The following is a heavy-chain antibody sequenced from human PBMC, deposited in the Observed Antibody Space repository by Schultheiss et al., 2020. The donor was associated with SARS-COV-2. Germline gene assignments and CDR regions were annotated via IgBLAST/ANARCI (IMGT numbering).Heavy chain of an antibody. Sequence: SETLSLTCAVSGGSISSSNWWSWVRQPPGKGLEWIGEIYHSGSTNYNPSLKSRVTISVDTSKNQFSLKLSSVTAADTAVYYCARSPMVRGVILYDYYYYGMDVWGQGTTVTVSS. D-gene: IGHD3-10*01. CDR3: ARSPMVRGVILYDYYYYGMDV. CDR1: GGSISSSNW. J-gene: IGHJ6*02. CDR2: IYHSGST. V-gene: IGHV4-4*02.